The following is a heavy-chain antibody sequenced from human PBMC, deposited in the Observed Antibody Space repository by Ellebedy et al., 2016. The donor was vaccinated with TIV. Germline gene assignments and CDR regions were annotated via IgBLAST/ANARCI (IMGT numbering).Heavy chain of an antibody. CDR1: GDSIYKNTYY. V-gene: IGHV4-39*07. Sequence: GSLRLXXTVSGDSIYKNTYYWAWIRQPPGKGLEWIGSIYYSGNTNYNPSLKSRVTISVDTSKNQFSLNLRAVTAADTAVYFCVRDSGGGWADYWGQGTLVTVSS. CDR3: VRDSGGGWADY. D-gene: IGHD1-26*01. CDR2: IYYSGNT. J-gene: IGHJ4*02.